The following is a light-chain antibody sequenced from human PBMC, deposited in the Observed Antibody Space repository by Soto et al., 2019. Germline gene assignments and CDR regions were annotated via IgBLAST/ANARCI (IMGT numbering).Light chain of an antibody. Sequence: EIVLTQSPGTLSLSPGERATLSCRASQSASSSYLAWYQQKPGQAPRLLIYGASSRATGIPDRFSGSGSGTDFTLTISRLEPEDFAVYYCQRYGSSPFTFGPGTKVDIK. CDR2: GAS. CDR3: QRYGSSPFT. V-gene: IGKV3-20*01. CDR1: QSASSSY. J-gene: IGKJ3*01.